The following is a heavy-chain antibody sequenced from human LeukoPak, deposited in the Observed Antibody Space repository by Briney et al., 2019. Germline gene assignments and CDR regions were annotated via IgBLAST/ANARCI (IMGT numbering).Heavy chain of an antibody. CDR2: ISYDGSNK. Sequence: GGSLRLSCAASGCTFSSYAMHWVRQAPGKGLEWVAVISYDGSNKYYADSVKGRFTISRDNSKNTLYLQMNSLRAEDTAVYYCASGAASEGVGSAFDIWGQGTTVTVSS. V-gene: IGHV3-30-3*01. D-gene: IGHD1-26*01. CDR1: GCTFSSYA. CDR3: ASGAASEGVGSAFDI. J-gene: IGHJ3*02.